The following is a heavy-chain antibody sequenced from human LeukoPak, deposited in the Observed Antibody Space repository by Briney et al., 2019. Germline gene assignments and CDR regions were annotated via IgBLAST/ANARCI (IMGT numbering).Heavy chain of an antibody. CDR1: GFTFSNAW. V-gene: IGHV3-15*01. D-gene: IGHD3-22*01. CDR2: IKSKTDGGTT. Sequence: GGSLRLSCAASGFTFSNAWMSWVRQAPGKGLEWVGRIKSKTDGGTTDYAAPVKGRFTISRDDSKNTLYLQMNSLKTEDTAVYYCTTGDSSGYYYPPDYWGQGTLVTVSS. CDR3: TTGDSSGYYYPPDY. J-gene: IGHJ4*02.